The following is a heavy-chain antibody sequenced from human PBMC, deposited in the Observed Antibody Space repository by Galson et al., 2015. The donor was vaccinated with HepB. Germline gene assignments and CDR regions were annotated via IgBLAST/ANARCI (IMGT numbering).Heavy chain of an antibody. CDR1: RFTFSDYF. CDR3: ARELYFDTKAFDS. J-gene: IGHJ4*02. D-gene: IGHD3-22*01. Sequence: SLRLSCAASRFTFSDYFMHWVRQAPGKGLEWVALISYDGSHKYYADSVKGRFTISRDNSKNTLYLQMNSLRVEDTAVYYCARELYFDTKAFDSWGQGTLVTVSS. V-gene: IGHV3-30*04. CDR2: ISYDGSHK.